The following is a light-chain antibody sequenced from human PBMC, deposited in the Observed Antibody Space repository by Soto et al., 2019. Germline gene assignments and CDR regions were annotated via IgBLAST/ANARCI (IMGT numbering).Light chain of an antibody. J-gene: IGKJ4*01. CDR2: GAS. CDR3: QQSYSTPLT. V-gene: IGKV1-39*01. CDR1: QSISTY. Sequence: DIQMTQSPSSLAASVGDRVAITCRASQSISTYLNWYQQKPGKAPNLLIYGASYLQSGVPSRFSGSGSGTDFTLTITSLQLDDFATYYCQQSYSTPLTFGGGTKVDIK.